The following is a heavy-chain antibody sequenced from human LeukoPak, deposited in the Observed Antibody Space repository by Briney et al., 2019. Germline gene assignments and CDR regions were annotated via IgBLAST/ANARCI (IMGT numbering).Heavy chain of an antibody. Sequence: GGSLRLSCAASGFTFSSYAMSWVRQAPGKGLEWVSGISGSGGSTYYADSVKGRFTISRDNSKNTLYLQMNSLRAEDTAVYYCAKDRGRMGLAECFDYWGQGTLVTVSS. J-gene: IGHJ4*02. D-gene: IGHD3-16*01. V-gene: IGHV3-23*01. CDR3: AKDRGRMGLAECFDY. CDR1: GFTFSSYA. CDR2: ISGSGGST.